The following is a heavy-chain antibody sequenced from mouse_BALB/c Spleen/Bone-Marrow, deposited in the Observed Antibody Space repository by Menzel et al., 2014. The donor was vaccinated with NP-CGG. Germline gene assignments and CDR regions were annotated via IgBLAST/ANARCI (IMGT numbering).Heavy chain of an antibody. CDR3: ARRGYYAMDY. CDR1: GFDFSRYW. V-gene: IGHV4-1*02. Sequence: VQLKESGGGLVQPGGSLKLSCAASGFDFSRYWMSWVRQAPGKGLEWIGEINPDSTTIYYTPSLKDKFIISRDNAKNTLYLQMSIVRSEDTALYYCARRGYYAMDYWGQGTSVTVSS. CDR2: INPDSTTI. J-gene: IGHJ4*01.